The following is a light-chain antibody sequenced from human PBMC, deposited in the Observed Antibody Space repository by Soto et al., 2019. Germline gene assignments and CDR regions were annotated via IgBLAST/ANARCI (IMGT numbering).Light chain of an antibody. Sequence: AIQMTQSPSSLSASVGDRVTITCRASQGIKNDLGWYQQKPGEAPKFLIYAASTLQSGVPSRFSGSGSGTDFTLTISSLQPEDFATYYCLHDLAYPWTFGQGTKVEIK. J-gene: IGKJ1*01. V-gene: IGKV1-6*01. CDR1: QGIKND. CDR3: LHDLAYPWT. CDR2: AAS.